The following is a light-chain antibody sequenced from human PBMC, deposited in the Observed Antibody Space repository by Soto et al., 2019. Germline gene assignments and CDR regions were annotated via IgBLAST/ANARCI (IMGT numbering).Light chain of an antibody. CDR3: SSYTTSSFYV. J-gene: IGLJ1*01. CDR2: DVS. V-gene: IGLV2-14*03. Sequence: QSVLTQPASVSGSPGQSNTISCIGTSSDIGSYNYVSWYQQHPGNATKLMVFDVSDRPSGVSNRFSGSKSGNTASLTISGLQAEDEADYYCSSYTTSSFYVFGTGTKVTVL. CDR1: SSDIGSYNY.